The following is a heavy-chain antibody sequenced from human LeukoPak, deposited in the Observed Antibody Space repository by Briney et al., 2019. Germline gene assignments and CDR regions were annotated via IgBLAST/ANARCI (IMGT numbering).Heavy chain of an antibody. CDR1: GLDFSSHD. V-gene: IGHV3-48*03. CDR3: GRDSAWSPDY. Sequence: SGRSLRLSCAASGLDFSSHDFHWVRQAPGKGLEWIAYISISGTKTHYVDSVKGRFAISRDSGKNSVYLEMNSLRAEDTAMYYCGRDSAWSPDYWGQGTLVTVSS. D-gene: IGHD1-26*01. J-gene: IGHJ4*02. CDR2: ISISGTKT.